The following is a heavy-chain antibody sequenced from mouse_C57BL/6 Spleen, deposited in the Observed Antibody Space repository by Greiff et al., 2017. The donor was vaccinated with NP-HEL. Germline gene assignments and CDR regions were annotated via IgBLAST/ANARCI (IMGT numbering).Heavy chain of an antibody. CDR1: GYTFTDYN. D-gene: IGHD4-1*01. V-gene: IGHV1-18*01. J-gene: IGHJ4*01. CDR2: INPNNGGT. Sequence: EVQLQQSGPELVKPGASVKIPCKASGYTFTDYNMDWVKQSHGKSLEWIGDINPNNGGTIYNQKFKGKATLTVDKSSSTAYMGLRSLTSEDTAVYYCARFLTGKNAMDYWGQGTSGTVAS. CDR3: ARFLTGKNAMDY.